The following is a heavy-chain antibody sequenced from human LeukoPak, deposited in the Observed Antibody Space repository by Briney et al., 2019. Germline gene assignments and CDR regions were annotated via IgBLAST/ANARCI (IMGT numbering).Heavy chain of an antibody. CDR3: AKDVDIVATNHFDY. Sequence: QAGGSLRLSCAASGFTFSSYAMSWVRQAPGKGLEWVSAISGSGGSTYCADSVKGRFTISRDNSKNTLYLQMNSLRAEDTAVYYCAKDVDIVATNHFDYWGQGTLVTVSS. CDR2: ISGSGGST. CDR1: GFTFSSYA. J-gene: IGHJ4*02. D-gene: IGHD5-12*01. V-gene: IGHV3-23*01.